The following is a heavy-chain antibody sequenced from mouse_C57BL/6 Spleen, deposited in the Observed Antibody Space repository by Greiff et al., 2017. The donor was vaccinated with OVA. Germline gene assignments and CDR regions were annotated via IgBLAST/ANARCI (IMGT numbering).Heavy chain of an antibody. CDR3: ARPHSNSCFDY. CDR1: GYTFTSYW. Sequence: QVQLQQPGAELVRPGTSVKLSCKASGYTFTSYWMHWVKQRPGQGLEWIGVIYPSDRYTNYNQKFKGKATLTVDTSSSTVYMQLSSLTSEDSAVYYCARPHSNSCFDYWGQGTTLTVSS. V-gene: IGHV1-59*01. D-gene: IGHD2-5*01. CDR2: IYPSDRYT. J-gene: IGHJ2*01.